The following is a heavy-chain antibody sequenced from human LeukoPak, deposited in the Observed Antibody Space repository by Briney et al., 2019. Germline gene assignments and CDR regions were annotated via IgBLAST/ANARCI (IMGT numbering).Heavy chain of an antibody. Sequence: PGGSLRLSCAASGFTFDDYAMHCVRQTPGKGLEWGSLISGDGGTTYYADSVKGRFTISRDNSKNSLYLQMNSLRTEDTALYYCASMAYDTSGYYVNWFDPWGQGTMVTVCS. V-gene: IGHV3-43*02. CDR2: ISGDGGTT. D-gene: IGHD3-22*01. J-gene: IGHJ5*02. CDR3: ASMAYDTSGYYVNWFDP. CDR1: GFTFDDYA.